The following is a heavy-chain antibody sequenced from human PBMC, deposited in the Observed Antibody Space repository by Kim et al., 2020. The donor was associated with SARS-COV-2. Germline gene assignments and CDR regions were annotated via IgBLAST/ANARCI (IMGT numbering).Heavy chain of an antibody. CDR2: ISSSSSYI. Sequence: GGSLRLSCAASGFTFSSYSMNWVRQAPGKGLEWVSSISSSSSYIYYADSVKGRFTISRDNAKNSLYLQMNSLRAEDTAVYYCARVPLIRAYSYGSVYYYYGMDVWGQGTTVTVSS. J-gene: IGHJ6*02. D-gene: IGHD5-18*01. V-gene: IGHV3-21*01. CDR1: GFTFSSYS. CDR3: ARVPLIRAYSYGSVYYYYGMDV.